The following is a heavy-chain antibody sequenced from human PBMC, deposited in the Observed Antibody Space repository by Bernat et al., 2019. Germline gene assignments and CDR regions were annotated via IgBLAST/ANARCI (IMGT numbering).Heavy chain of an antibody. CDR1: GFTFSSYW. J-gene: IGHJ4*02. CDR2: IKQDGSEK. D-gene: IGHD6-13*01. V-gene: IGHV3-7*03. Sequence: EVQLVESGGDLVQPGGSLRLSCAASGFTFSSYWMSWVRQAPGKGLEWVANIKQDGSEKYYVDSVKGRFTISRDNAKNSLYLQMNSLRAEDTAVYYCASSEPLGAAAGTFDYWGQGTLVTVSS. CDR3: ASSEPLGAAAGTFDY.